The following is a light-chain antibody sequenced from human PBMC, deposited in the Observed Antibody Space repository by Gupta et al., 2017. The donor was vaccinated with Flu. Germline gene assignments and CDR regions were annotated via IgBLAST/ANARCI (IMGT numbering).Light chain of an antibody. CDR3: QHYGSSPRT. CDR1: QSGSSSY. CDR2: GAS. V-gene: IGKV3-20*01. J-gene: IGKJ1*01. Sequence: ELVLTQSPGTLSLSPGERATPSCRASQSGSSSYLSWYQQKPGQAPRLLIYGASSRAAGIPDRCSGSGSGTDFTLTISRLEPEDVAVYYCQHYGSSPRTFGQGTKVEIK.